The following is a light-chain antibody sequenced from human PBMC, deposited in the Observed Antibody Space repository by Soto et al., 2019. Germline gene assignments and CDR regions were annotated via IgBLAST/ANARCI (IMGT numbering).Light chain of an antibody. V-gene: IGKV1-33*01. CDR1: QDIDKF. CDR3: QQYDDLPIT. CDR2: DAS. J-gene: IGKJ5*01. Sequence: DIQMTQSPASLSASVGDRVTITCQASQDIDKFLNWYQQKPGKPPKLLIDDASNLATGVPSRFSGRGSGTDFTFTISSLQPEDVATYYCQQYDDLPITCGQGTRLEIK.